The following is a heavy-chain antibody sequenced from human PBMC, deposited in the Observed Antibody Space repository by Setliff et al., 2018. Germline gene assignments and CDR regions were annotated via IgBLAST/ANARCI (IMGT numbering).Heavy chain of an antibody. V-gene: IGHV1-69*10. D-gene: IGHD3-9*01. CDR3: AREAPYAILPGYYRGILVF. J-gene: IGHJ4*02. Sequence: SVKVSCKASGGTFSSYAISWVRQAPGQGLEWMGGIIPVLGIANYAQKLQGRVTMTTDTSTSTADMELRSLRSDDTAVYYCAREAPYAILPGYYRGILVFCGQATLVTVSS. CDR1: GGTFSSYA. CDR2: IIPVLGIA.